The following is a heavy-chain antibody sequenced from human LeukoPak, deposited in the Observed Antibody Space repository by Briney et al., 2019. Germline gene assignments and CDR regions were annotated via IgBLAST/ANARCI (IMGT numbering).Heavy chain of an antibody. D-gene: IGHD6-13*01. Sequence: ASVKVSCKASGYTFTGYYIHWVRQAPGQGLEWMGWINPDSGGTNYAQKFQGRVTMTRDTSISTAYMELSRLRSDDTAVYYCARDQSSSWYEYWGQGTQVTVSS. CDR1: GYTFTGYY. V-gene: IGHV1-2*02. J-gene: IGHJ4*02. CDR3: ARDQSSSWYEY. CDR2: INPDSGGT.